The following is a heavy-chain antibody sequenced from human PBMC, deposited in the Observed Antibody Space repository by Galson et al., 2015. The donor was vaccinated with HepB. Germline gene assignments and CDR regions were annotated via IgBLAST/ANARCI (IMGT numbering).Heavy chain of an antibody. Sequence: SVKVSCKASGGTFSSYAISWVRQAPGQGLERMGGIIPIFGTANYAQTFQGRVTIAADESTSTAYMEMSSLRSEDTAVYYCARDPREYYYDSSGYAQDWFDPVGQGTLVTVSS. CDR1: GGTFSSYA. J-gene: IGHJ5*02. CDR3: ARDPREYYYDSSGYAQDWFDP. V-gene: IGHV1-69*13. D-gene: IGHD3-22*01. CDR2: IIPIFGTA.